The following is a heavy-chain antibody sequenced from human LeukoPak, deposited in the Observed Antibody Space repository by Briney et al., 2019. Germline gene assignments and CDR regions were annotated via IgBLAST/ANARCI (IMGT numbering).Heavy chain of an antibody. D-gene: IGHD2-2*01. V-gene: IGHV1-3*01. CDR1: GYTFTSYA. CDR3: ARVYCSSTSCHYYFDY. CDR2: INAGNGNT. J-gene: IGHJ4*02. Sequence: ASVKVSCKASGYTFTSYAMHWVRQAPGQRLEWMGWINAGNGNTEYSQKFQGRVTITRDTSASTAHMELSSLRSEDTAVYYCARVYCSSTSCHYYFDYWGQGTLVTVSS.